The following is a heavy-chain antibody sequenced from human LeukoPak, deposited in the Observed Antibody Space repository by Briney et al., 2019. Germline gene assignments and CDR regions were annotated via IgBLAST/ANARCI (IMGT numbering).Heavy chain of an antibody. D-gene: IGHD5-18*01. CDR2: ISSSSSYI. V-gene: IGHV3-21*01. CDR3: ARDQDTAMPGYFDY. Sequence: GGSLRLSCAASGFTFSSYSMNWVRQAPGKGLEWVSSISSSSSYIYYADSVKGRFTISRDNAKNSLYLQMNSLRAEDTAVYYCARDQDTAMPGYFDYWGQGTLVTVSS. J-gene: IGHJ4*02. CDR1: GFTFSSYS.